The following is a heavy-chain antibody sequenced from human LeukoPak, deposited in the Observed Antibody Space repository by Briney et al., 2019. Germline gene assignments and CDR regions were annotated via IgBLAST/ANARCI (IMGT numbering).Heavy chain of an antibody. Sequence: AGSLRLSCAASGFTFRNYWIHWVRQAPGKGLVWISRIDNDGSDTIYADSVKGRFTISRDNAKNTLYLQMNSLRAEDTAVYYCARGGYHHGFDIWGQGTMVTVSS. V-gene: IGHV3-74*01. CDR2: IDNDGSDT. CDR3: ARGGYHHGFDI. D-gene: IGHD3-22*01. CDR1: GFTFRNYW. J-gene: IGHJ3*02.